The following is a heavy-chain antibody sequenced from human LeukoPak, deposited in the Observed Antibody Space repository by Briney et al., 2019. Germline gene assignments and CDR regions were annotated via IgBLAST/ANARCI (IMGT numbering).Heavy chain of an antibody. CDR2: IYYSGST. CDR3: ARVQWLAPQYYFDY. CDR1: GGSISSYY. V-gene: IGHV4-59*01. J-gene: IGHJ4*02. D-gene: IGHD6-19*01. Sequence: SETLSLTCTVSGGSISSYYWSWIRQPPGKGLEWIGYIYYSGSTNYNPSLKSRVTISVDTSKNQFSLKLSSVTAEDTAVYYCARVQWLAPQYYFDYWGQGTLVTVSS.